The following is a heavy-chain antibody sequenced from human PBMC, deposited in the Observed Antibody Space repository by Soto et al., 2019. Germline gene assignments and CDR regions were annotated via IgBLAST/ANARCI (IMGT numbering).Heavy chain of an antibody. CDR1: GGSISSSSYY. V-gene: IGHV4-39*07. CDR3: ATASMIVVVITGPASLDY. D-gene: IGHD3-22*01. CDR2: IYYSGST. J-gene: IGHJ4*02. Sequence: SETLSLTCTVSGGSISSSSYYWGWIRQPPGKGLEWIGSIYYSGSTYYNPSLKSRVTISVDTSKNQFSLKLSSLRSEDTAVYYCATASMIVVVITGPASLDYWGQGTLVTVSS.